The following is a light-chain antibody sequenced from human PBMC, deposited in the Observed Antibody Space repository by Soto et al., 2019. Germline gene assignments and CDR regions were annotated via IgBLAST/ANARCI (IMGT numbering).Light chain of an antibody. J-gene: IGLJ1*01. CDR2: SNS. V-gene: IGLV1-44*01. CDR1: SSNIGSNT. CDR3: AAWDDSLNGQV. Sequence: QSVLTQPPSASGTPGQRVTISCSGSSSNIGSNTVNWYQQLPGTAPKLLIYSNSQRPSGVPDRFSGSKSGTSASLAISGLQSEDDADYYCAAWDDSLNGQVFGTGTKLTVL.